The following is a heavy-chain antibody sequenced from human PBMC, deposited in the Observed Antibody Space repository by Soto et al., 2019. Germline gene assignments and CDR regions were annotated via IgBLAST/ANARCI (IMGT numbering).Heavy chain of an antibody. D-gene: IGHD3-10*01. CDR1: GYSFTSYG. Sequence: GASVKVSCKASGYSFTSYGISWVRQAPGQGLEWMGWISAYNGNTNYAHKLQGRVTMTTDTSTSTAYMELRSLRSDDTAVYYCARSPEIWFGLAYYFDYWGQGTLVTVSS. CDR3: ARSPEIWFGLAYYFDY. CDR2: ISAYNGNT. J-gene: IGHJ4*02. V-gene: IGHV1-18*01.